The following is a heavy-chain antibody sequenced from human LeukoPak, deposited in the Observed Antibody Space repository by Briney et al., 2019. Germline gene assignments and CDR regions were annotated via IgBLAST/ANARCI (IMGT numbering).Heavy chain of an antibody. CDR1: GFTFSSYA. CDR2: ISYDGSNK. D-gene: IGHD3-22*01. CDR3: ARDKGEYYYDSSGYGYYFDY. J-gene: IGHJ4*02. V-gene: IGHV3-30-3*01. Sequence: PGGSLRLSCAASGFTFSSYAMHWVRQAPGKGLEWVAVISYDGSNKYYADSVKGRFTISRDNSKNTLYLQMSSLRAEDTAVYYCARDKGEYYYDSSGYGYYFDYWGQGTPVTVSS.